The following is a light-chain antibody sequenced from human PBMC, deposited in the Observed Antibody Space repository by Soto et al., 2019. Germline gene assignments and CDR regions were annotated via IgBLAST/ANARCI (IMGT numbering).Light chain of an antibody. CDR2: GAS. J-gene: IGKJ4*01. Sequence: EIVMTQSPATLSVSPGERATLSCRPSQSVSNNLAWYQQKPGQAPRLLIYGASTRATGIPARFSGSGSGTEFTLTISSLQSEDFAVYYCQQYNTWSPLTFGGGTKVETK. CDR3: QQYNTWSPLT. CDR1: QSVSNN. V-gene: IGKV3-15*01.